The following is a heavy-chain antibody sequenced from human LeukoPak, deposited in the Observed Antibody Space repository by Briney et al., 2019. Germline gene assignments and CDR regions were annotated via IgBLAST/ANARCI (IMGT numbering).Heavy chain of an antibody. CDR1: GGSISSSGYY. CDR2: IYYSGST. CDR3: ARGGLAAVGIAEYFQH. V-gene: IGHV4-31*03. J-gene: IGHJ1*01. D-gene: IGHD6-13*01. Sequence: SETLSLTCTVSGGSISSSGYYWSWIRQHPGKGLERIGYIYYSGSTYYNPSLKSRVTISVDTSKNQFSLKLKSVTAADTAVYYCARGGLAAVGIAEYFQHWGQGTLVTVSS.